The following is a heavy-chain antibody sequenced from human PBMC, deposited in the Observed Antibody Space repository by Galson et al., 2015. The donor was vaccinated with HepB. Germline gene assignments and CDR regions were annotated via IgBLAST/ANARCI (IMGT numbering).Heavy chain of an antibody. J-gene: IGHJ4*02. CDR1: GFTFSNYW. Sequence: SLRLSCAASGFTFSNYWMHWVRQPPGKGLVWVSRVMSDGETADYADSVKGRFTISRDNAKNRLFLHMDSLTVDDTAVYFCARTITPAPIPLFYSWGQGTLVTVSS. D-gene: IGHD3-10*01. CDR3: ARTITPAPIPLFYS. V-gene: IGHV3-74*01. CDR2: VMSDGETA.